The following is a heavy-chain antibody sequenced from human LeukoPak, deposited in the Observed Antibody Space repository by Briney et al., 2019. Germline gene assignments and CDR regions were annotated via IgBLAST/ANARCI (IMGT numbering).Heavy chain of an antibody. D-gene: IGHD1-26*01. CDR3: AKGGWWELLHNAMDV. Sequence: GGSLRLSCVASGFTFSNYAMHWVRQAQGLEWVALIRFDGSIKYYGDSVKGRFTISRDNSKNTVYLQMNSLRGDDTGVYYCAKGGWWELLHNAMDVWGNGTTVTVSS. J-gene: IGHJ6*03. V-gene: IGHV3-30*02. CDR1: GFTFSNYA. CDR2: IRFDGSIK.